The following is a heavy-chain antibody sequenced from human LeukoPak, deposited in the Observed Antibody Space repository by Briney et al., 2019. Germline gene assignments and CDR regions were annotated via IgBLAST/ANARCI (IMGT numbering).Heavy chain of an antibody. Sequence: KTGGSLRLSCAASGFAFSFYAMSWLRQPPGKGLEWVSTINVNSGTTSYAASVRGRFTISRDNSKNTLYLQVNTLRADDTATYYCAKPVSGGLAVTADWFHPWGQGTLVVVS. CDR3: AKPVSGGLAVTADWFHP. CDR1: GFAFSFYA. CDR2: INVNSGTT. D-gene: IGHD6-19*01. J-gene: IGHJ5*01. V-gene: IGHV3-23*01.